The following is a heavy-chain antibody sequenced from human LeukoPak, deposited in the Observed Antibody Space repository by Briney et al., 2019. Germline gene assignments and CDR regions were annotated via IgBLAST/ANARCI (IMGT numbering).Heavy chain of an antibody. J-gene: IGHJ3*02. D-gene: IGHD3-22*01. Sequence: ASVKVSCKASGYTFTSYGISWVRQAPGQGLEWMGWISAYNGNTNYAQKLQGRVTMTTDTSTSTAYIELRSLRSDDTAVYYCARDITMIVVVEDAFDIWGQGTMVTVSS. CDR1: GYTFTSYG. CDR3: ARDITMIVVVEDAFDI. CDR2: ISAYNGNT. V-gene: IGHV1-18*01.